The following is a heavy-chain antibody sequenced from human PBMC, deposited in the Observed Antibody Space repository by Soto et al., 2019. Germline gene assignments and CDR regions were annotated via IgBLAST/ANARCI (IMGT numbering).Heavy chain of an antibody. Sequence: QVQLVESGGGMVQPGTSLRLSCAASGFTFSRYAMHWVRQAPGKGLEWVSLISYDGNNKYSADSVKGRFTISRDNSKNTLYLQMNSLRTEDTAVYYCARDARTTVTTRGVWYFDLWGRGTLVTVSS. V-gene: IGHV3-30*04. J-gene: IGHJ2*01. CDR1: GFTFSRYA. CDR3: ARDARTTVTTRGVWYFDL. CDR2: ISYDGNNK. D-gene: IGHD4-17*01.